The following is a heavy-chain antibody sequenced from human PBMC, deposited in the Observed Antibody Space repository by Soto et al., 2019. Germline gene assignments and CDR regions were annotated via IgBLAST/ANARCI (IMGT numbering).Heavy chain of an antibody. D-gene: IGHD5-12*01. Sequence: PSETLSLTCTVSGGSISSYYWSWIRQPPGKGLEWIGYIYYSGSTNYNPSLKSRVTISVDTSKNQFSLKLSSVTAADTAVYYCARGYSGYDHNTWLAFSVSPYYYGMGVWGQGTTVTVSS. CDR3: ARGYSGYDHNTWLAFSVSPYYYGMGV. CDR1: GGSISSYY. J-gene: IGHJ6*02. CDR2: IYYSGST. V-gene: IGHV4-59*01.